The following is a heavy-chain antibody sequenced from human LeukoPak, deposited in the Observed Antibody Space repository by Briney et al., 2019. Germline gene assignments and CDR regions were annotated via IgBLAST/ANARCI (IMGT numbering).Heavy chain of an antibody. V-gene: IGHV4-34*01. CDR3: ARNGRVGATDY. CDR2: INHSGST. D-gene: IGHD1-26*01. Sequence: SETLSLTCAVYGGSFSGYYWSWIRQPPGKGLEWIGEINHSGSTNYNPSLKSRVTISVDTSKNQFSLKLSSVTAADTAVYYCARNGRVGATDYWGQGTLVTVSS. CDR1: GGSFSGYY. J-gene: IGHJ4*02.